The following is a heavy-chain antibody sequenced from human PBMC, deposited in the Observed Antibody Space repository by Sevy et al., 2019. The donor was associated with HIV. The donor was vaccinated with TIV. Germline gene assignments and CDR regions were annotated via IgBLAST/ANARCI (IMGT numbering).Heavy chain of an antibody. J-gene: IGHJ4*02. CDR1: GFALNTYA. CDR3: ARAGVPSQYRVHPRLYFDY. D-gene: IGHD1-1*01. V-gene: IGHV3-30*04. Sequence: GESLKISCAASGFALNTYAMHWVRQTPAKGLEWMAVISYDGENTYYADSVKGRFTISKDNSKNTLYLQMNSLTTEDTAIYYCARAGVPSQYRVHPRLYFDYWGQGTLVTVSS. CDR2: ISYDGENT.